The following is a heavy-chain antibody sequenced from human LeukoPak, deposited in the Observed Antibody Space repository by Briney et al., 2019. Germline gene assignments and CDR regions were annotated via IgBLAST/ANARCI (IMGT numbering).Heavy chain of an antibody. J-gene: IGHJ6*02. CDR2: IKQDGSEK. Sequence: PSETLSLTCTVSGGSISSGGYYWSWVRQAPGKGLEWVANIKQDGSEKYYVDSVEGRFTISRDNAKNSLYLQMNSLRAEDTAVYYCAKDHSSAWNFYYYGMNVWGQGTTVTVSS. CDR1: GGSISSGGYY. V-gene: IGHV3-7*03. D-gene: IGHD6-19*01. CDR3: AKDHSSAWNFYYYGMNV.